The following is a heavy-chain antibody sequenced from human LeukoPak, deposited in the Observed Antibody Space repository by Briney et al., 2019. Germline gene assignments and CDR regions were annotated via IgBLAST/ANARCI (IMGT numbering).Heavy chain of an antibody. CDR3: GFGELLWLGLDY. CDR2: IIPIFGTA. V-gene: IGHV1-69*13. Sequence: ASVKVSCKASGGTFSSYAISWVRQAPGQGLEWMGGIIPIFGTANYAQKFQGRVTITADESTSTAYMELSSLRSEDTAVYYCGFGELLWLGLDYWGQGTLVTVSS. D-gene: IGHD3-10*01. CDR1: GGTFSSYA. J-gene: IGHJ4*02.